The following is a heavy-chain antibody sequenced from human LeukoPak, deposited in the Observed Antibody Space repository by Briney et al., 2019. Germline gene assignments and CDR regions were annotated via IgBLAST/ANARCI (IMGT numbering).Heavy chain of an antibody. CDR1: GGTFSSYA. CDR3: ARASPYGDYEYY. J-gene: IGHJ4*02. D-gene: IGHD4-17*01. V-gene: IGHV1-46*01. CDR2: INPSGGST. Sequence: PVASVKVSCKASGGTFSSYAISWVRQAPGQGLEWMGIINPSGGSTRYAQKFQGRVTMTRDMSTSTVYMELSSLRSEDTAVYYCARASPYGDYEYYWGQGTLVTVSS.